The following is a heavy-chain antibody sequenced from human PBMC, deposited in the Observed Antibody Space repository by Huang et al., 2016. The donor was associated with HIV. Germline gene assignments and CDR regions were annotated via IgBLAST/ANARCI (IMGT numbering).Heavy chain of an antibody. CDR1: GGSFSGHY. D-gene: IGHD3-22*01. J-gene: IGHJ3*02. Sequence: QVQLQQWGAELLKPSETLSLTCAVSGGSFSGHYWAWIRQPPGRGLEWIGEIRDSGRTTDNPTLKSRVTISGDTSQSQISLKLNPVTAADTAIYYCARMFKYDSGGYWGNDAFDIWGQGTMVTVSS. CDR2: IRDSGRT. V-gene: IGHV4-34*02. CDR3: ARMFKYDSGGYWGNDAFDI.